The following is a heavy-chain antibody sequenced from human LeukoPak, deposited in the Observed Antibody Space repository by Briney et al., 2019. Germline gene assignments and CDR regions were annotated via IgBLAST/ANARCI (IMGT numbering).Heavy chain of an antibody. V-gene: IGHV3-23*01. CDR2: ISGSGGST. D-gene: IGHD1-26*01. CDR3: AKAKSVGPLDY. Sequence: PGGSLRLSCAASGFTFSSYAMSWVRQAPGKGLEWVSAISGSGGSTYYADSVKGRFTISRDSSKTTLSLQMNSLRAEDTAVYYGAKAKSVGPLDYWGQGTLVTVSS. CDR1: GFTFSSYA. J-gene: IGHJ4*02.